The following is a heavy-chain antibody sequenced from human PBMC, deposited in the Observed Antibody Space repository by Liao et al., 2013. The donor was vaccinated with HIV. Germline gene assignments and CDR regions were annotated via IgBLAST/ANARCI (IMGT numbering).Heavy chain of an antibody. V-gene: IGHV4-59*01. CDR3: ARENGYNYGSYYYYYYMDV. CDR2: IYYSGST. CDR1: GGSISSYY. Sequence: QVQLHESGPGLVKPSETLSLTCTVAGGSISSYYWTWIRQPPGKGLEWIGYIYYSGSTNYNPSLKSRVTISLDTSKNQFSLKLSSVTAADTAVYYCARENGYNYGSYYYYYYMDVWAKGPRSPSP. J-gene: IGHJ6*03. D-gene: IGHD5-18*01.